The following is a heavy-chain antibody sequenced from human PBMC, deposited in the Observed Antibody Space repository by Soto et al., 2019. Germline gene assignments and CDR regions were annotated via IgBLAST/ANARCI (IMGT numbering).Heavy chain of an antibody. D-gene: IGHD3-10*01. V-gene: IGHV4-61*08. CDR2: IYYSGST. J-gene: IGHJ6*02. CDR1: GGSVSSGDYF. CDR3: ARSPNYYYYGFDV. Sequence: SETLSLTCTVSGGSVSSGDYFWSWLRQSPGKRLEWIAYIYYSGSTNYNPSLKSRATISVDPSKSQVSLTLTSMTAADAALYYCARSPNYYYYGFDVWGQGTAVTVSS.